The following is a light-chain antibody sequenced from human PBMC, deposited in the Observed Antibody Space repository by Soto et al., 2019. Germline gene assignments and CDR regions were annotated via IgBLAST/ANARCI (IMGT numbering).Light chain of an antibody. CDR1: NIGDKS. V-gene: IGLV3-21*02. CDR2: DDS. Sequence: SYVLTQPPSVSVAPGQTASITCGGNNIGDKSVHWYQQKPGQAPVLVVHDDSDRPSGIPERFSGSNSGNTATLTISRVEGGDEADYYCQVRDSSSDHVVFGGGTQLTA. J-gene: IGLJ7*02. CDR3: QVRDSSSDHVV.